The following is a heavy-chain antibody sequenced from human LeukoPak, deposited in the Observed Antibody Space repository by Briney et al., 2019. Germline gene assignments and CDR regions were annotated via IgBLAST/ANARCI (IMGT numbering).Heavy chain of an antibody. Sequence: PGGSLRLSCAASGFTFSSHWMTWVRQAPGKGPEWVASINKDGSEQYYVDSVKGRFTISRDNAKNSLSLQVSSLRAEDTAVYYCTRGGATSSWYWFFWGQGTLVNVSS. V-gene: IGHV3-7*01. CDR2: INKDGSEQ. CDR1: GFTFSSHW. CDR3: TRGGATSSWYWFF. J-gene: IGHJ4*02. D-gene: IGHD6-13*01.